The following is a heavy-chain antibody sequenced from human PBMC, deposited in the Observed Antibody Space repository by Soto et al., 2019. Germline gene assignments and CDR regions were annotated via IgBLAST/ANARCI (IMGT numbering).Heavy chain of an antibody. J-gene: IGHJ4*02. CDR1: GFTFSSYG. CDR2: ISYDGNNK. CDR3: AKSVYNWNDGFFDY. D-gene: IGHD1-1*01. Sequence: QVQLVESGGGVVQPGRSLRLSCAASGFTFSSYGMHWVRQAPGKGLEWVAVISYDGNNKYYADSVKGRFTISRDNSKNTLYRQMNSRRAEDTAVYYCAKSVYNWNDGFFDYWGQGTLVTVSS. V-gene: IGHV3-30*18.